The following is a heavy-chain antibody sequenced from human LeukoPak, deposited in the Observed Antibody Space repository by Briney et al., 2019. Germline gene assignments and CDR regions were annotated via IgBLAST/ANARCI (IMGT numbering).Heavy chain of an antibody. CDR3: ARGPPPYCSRDSCYSFLYLHH. D-gene: IGHD2-15*01. V-gene: IGHV1-8*03. Sequence: GAAVTVSYKSSVYTFTKYDINWVRQAAGQGGEGMGWMNPNRGKTGYAQKFQGRGTITRKNAISTAYMEVSTRREEDTAVYYCARGPPPYCSRDSCYSFLYLHHWGQGTLVTVSS. CDR1: VYTFTKYD. CDR2: MNPNRGKT. J-gene: IGHJ1*01.